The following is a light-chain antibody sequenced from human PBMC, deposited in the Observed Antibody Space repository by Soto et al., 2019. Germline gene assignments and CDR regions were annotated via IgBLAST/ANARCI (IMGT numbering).Light chain of an antibody. J-gene: IGLJ1*01. CDR2: RND. CDR1: NSRSGSNY. CDR3: AKWDDSLRVYV. Sequence: QSVLPQPPSASGTPGQRVTISCSTTNSRSGSNYVYWYQQLPGAAPKLLIYRNDQRPSGVPDRFSASKSGTSASLAISGFRSEDEADYFCAKWDDSLRVYVFGSGTKFTVL. V-gene: IGLV1-47*01.